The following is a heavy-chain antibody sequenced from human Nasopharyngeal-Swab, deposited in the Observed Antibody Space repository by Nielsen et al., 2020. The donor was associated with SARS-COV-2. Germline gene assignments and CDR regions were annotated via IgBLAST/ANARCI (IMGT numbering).Heavy chain of an antibody. CDR1: GGSISRYY. D-gene: IGHD2-21*02. CDR3: ARTYNSDWTGWFDP. CDR2: IYHTGAT. Sequence: SETLSLTCTVSGGSISRYYWSWIRQPPGKGLEWLVYIYHTGATKYNPSLRSRVSISADTSKNQFSLKLNSLTAADTAIYYCARTYNSDWTGWFDPWGQGTLVTVSS. V-gene: IGHV4-59*13. J-gene: IGHJ5*02.